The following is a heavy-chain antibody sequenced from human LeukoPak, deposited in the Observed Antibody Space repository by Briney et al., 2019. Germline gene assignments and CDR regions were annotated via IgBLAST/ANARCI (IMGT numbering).Heavy chain of an antibody. V-gene: IGHV4-34*01. CDR2: INHSGTT. Sequence: SETLSLTCAVYGESFSGFYWSWIRRPPGKGLEWIGEINHSGTTNYSPSLKSRVITSTDTSKNQFSVRLMSVTASDTAVYYCARGPSHGGKYRGFFDYWGRGTLVAVSS. J-gene: IGHJ4*02. CDR1: GESFSGFY. CDR3: ARGPSHGGKYRGFFDY. D-gene: IGHD4-23*01.